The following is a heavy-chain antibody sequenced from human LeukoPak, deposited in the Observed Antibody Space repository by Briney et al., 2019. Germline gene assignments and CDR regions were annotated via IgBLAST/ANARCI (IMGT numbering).Heavy chain of an antibody. V-gene: IGHV3-23*01. CDR1: GFTFSNYA. CDR2: IIGSGGTT. J-gene: IGHJ4*02. CDR3: AKDLYYYDSSGYYYERPFDY. Sequence: GGSLRLSCAAFGFTFSNYAMSWVRQAPGKGLEWVSAIIGSGGTTYYTNSVRGRFTISRDNSKNTLYLQMNSLRAEDTAVYYCAKDLYYYDSSGYYYERPFDYWGQGTLVTVSS. D-gene: IGHD3-22*01.